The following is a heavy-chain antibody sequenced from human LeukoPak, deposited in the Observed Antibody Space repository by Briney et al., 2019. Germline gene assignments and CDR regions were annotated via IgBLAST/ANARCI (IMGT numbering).Heavy chain of an antibody. D-gene: IGHD3-22*01. Sequence: SETLSLTCTVSGGSISSYYWSCIRQPPGKGLEWIGYIYYSGSTNYNPSLKSRVTISVDTSKNQFSLKLSSVTAADTAVYYCARSGYYYDSLDYWGQGALVTVSS. CDR3: ARSGYYYDSLDY. J-gene: IGHJ4*02. CDR2: IYYSGST. V-gene: IGHV4-59*08. CDR1: GGSISSYY.